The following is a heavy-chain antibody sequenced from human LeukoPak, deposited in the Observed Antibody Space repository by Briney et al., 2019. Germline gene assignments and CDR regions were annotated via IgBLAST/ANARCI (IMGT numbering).Heavy chain of an antibody. Sequence: PSETLSLTCAVYGGSFSGYYWSWIRQHPGKGLEWIGYIYYSGSTYYNPSLKSRVTISVDTSKNQFSLKLSSVTAADTAVYYCARAVGYSGYGVDYWGQGTLVTVSS. J-gene: IGHJ4*02. CDR3: ARAVGYSGYGVDY. D-gene: IGHD5-12*01. CDR2: IYYSGST. CDR1: GGSFSGYY. V-gene: IGHV4-31*11.